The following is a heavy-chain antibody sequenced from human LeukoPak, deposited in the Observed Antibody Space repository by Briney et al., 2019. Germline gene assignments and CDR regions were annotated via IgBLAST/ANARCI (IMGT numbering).Heavy chain of an antibody. Sequence: SETLSLTCAVSGGSISSSNWWSWVRQPPGKGLEWIGEIYHSGSTNYNPSLKSRVTISVDKSKNQFSLKLSSVTAADTAVYYCARSETAPSYYYYGMDVWGQGTTVTVSS. J-gene: IGHJ6*02. CDR3: ARSETAPSYYYYGMDV. CDR1: GGSISSSNW. D-gene: IGHD2-21*02. CDR2: IYHSGST. V-gene: IGHV4-4*02.